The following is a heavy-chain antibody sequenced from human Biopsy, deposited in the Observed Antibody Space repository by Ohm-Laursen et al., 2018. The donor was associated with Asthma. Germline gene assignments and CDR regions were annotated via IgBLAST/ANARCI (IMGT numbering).Heavy chain of an antibody. CDR2: VVPVLGPA. CDR1: GGSLGTFITYA. V-gene: IGHV1-69*11. CDR3: ARGYSGTDPIVYYFSGMEV. J-gene: IGHJ6*02. Sequence: PSAYPSCKASGGSLGTFITYAISGARQAPRQGLEWVGRVVPVLGPADYAPMFEGRVTITADESTSTAYLELTSLRFEDTAVYYCARGYSGTDPIVYYFSGMEVWGQGTTVTVSS. D-gene: IGHD5-12*01.